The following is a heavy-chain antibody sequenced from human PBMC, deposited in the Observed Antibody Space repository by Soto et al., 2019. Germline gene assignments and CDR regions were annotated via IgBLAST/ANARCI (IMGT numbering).Heavy chain of an antibody. Sequence: EVQRLESGGGLVQPGGSLRLSCAASGFTFSSYAMSWVRQAPGKALELVSAISGSGGSTYYAAYVKGRFTIPRDNSKNTLYLQMTSMSAADKAVYYCAKAQKWLLYFDYWGEGTMLNVSS. V-gene: IGHV3-23*01. J-gene: IGHJ4*02. CDR3: AKAQKWLLYFDY. CDR2: ISGSGGST. D-gene: IGHD6-19*01. CDR1: GFTFSSYA.